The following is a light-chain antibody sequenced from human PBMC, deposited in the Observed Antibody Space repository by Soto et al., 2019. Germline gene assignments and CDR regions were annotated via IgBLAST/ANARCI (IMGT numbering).Light chain of an antibody. V-gene: IGKV2-28*01. Sequence: VVTHTPLSLSVTPGQPASISCSSSRSLLHSSGRTYLDWYLQKPGQSPQLLIYLGSNRASGVPDRFSGSGSGTDFTLKISRVEAEDVGVYYCMQALQTRTFGQGTKVDIK. CDR3: MQALQTRT. CDR1: RSLLHSSGRTY. CDR2: LGS. J-gene: IGKJ1*01.